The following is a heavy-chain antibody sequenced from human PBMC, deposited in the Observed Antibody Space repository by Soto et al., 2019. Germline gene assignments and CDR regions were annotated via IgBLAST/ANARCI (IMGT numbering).Heavy chain of an antibody. CDR2: IYHSGST. V-gene: IGHV4-4*02. J-gene: IGHJ3*02. Sequence: QVQLQESGPGLVKPSGTLSLTCAVSGGSISSSNWWSWVRQPPGKGLEWIGEIYHSGSTNYNPSLKSRVTISVDKSKNQFSLKLSSVTAVDTAVYYCARDQGDIVVVVAATALFDIWGQGTMVTVSS. D-gene: IGHD2-15*01. CDR1: GGSISSSNW. CDR3: ARDQGDIVVVVAATALFDI.